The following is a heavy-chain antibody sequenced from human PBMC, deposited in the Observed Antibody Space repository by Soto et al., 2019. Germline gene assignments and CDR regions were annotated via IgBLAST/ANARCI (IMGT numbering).Heavy chain of an antibody. J-gene: IGHJ4*02. D-gene: IGHD4-17*01. CDR1: GFTFSDYY. V-gene: IGHV3-11*01. CDR3: AREPRDYSDKSLDY. CDR2: ISSTGNTI. Sequence: GGSLRLSCAGSGFTFSDYYMSWIRQAPGKGLEWVSYISSTGNTIYYADSVKGRFTVSRDNAKNSLYLQMNSLRAEDTAVYYCAREPRDYSDKSLDYWGQGTLVTVSS.